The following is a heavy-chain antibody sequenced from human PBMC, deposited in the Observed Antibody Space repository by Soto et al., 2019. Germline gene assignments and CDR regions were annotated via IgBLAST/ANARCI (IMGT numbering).Heavy chain of an antibody. J-gene: IGHJ4*02. CDR2: MNPNSGNT. D-gene: IGHD4-4*01. Sequence: QVQLVQSGAEVKKPGASVKVSCKASGYTFTSYDINWVRQATGQGLEWMGWMNPNSGNTGYAQKFQGRVTMTRNTSISTAYMELSSLRSEYTAVYYCARVRTTVTAPDYLGQGTLVTVSS. CDR3: ARVRTTVTAPDY. V-gene: IGHV1-8*01. CDR1: GYTFTSYD.